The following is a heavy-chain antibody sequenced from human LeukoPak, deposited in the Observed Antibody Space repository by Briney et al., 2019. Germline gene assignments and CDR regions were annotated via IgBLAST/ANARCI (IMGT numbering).Heavy chain of an antibody. CDR1: GFTFSSDW. J-gene: IGHJ4*02. Sequence: GSLRLSCAASGFTFSSDWMNWVRQAPGKGLEWVANIKQDGSEKHYVDSVKGRFTISRDNAKNSVYLQMNSLRAEDTAVYYCAGAGDDFWSAYHFDYWGQGTLVTVSS. D-gene: IGHD3-3*01. V-gene: IGHV3-7*01. CDR3: AGAGDDFWSAYHFDY. CDR2: IKQDGSEK.